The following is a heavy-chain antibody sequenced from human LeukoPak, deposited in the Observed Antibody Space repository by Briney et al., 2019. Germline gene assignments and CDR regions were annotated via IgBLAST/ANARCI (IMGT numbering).Heavy chain of an antibody. J-gene: IGHJ4*02. CDR2: ISGSGGST. Sequence: GGSLRLSCAVSGFTFSSYSMKWVPQAPGKGLEWVSAISGSGGSTYYADSVKGRFTIYRDNSKNTLYLQMNSLRAEDTAVYYYANGSSYGYDYWGQGTLVTVSS. CDR3: ANGSSYGYDY. D-gene: IGHD5-18*01. V-gene: IGHV3-23*01. CDR1: GFTFSSYS.